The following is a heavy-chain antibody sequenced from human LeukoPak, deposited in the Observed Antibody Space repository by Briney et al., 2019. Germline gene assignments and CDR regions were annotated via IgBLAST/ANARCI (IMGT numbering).Heavy chain of an antibody. J-gene: IGHJ4*02. Sequence: GGSLRLSCTVSGFNFGDYTMTWVRQAPGKGLEWVSYISSSGSTIYYADSVKGRFTISRDNAKNSLYLQMNSLRAEDTAVFYCARGPYSGYDPFDYWGQGTLVTVSS. CDR1: GFNFGDYT. CDR3: ARGPYSGYDPFDY. CDR2: ISSSGSTI. D-gene: IGHD5-12*01. V-gene: IGHV3-48*03.